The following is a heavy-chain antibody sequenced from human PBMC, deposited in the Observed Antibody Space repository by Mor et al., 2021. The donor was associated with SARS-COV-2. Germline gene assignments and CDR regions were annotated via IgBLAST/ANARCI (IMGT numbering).Heavy chain of an antibody. CDR2: INPNSGGT. D-gene: IGHD2-2*01. V-gene: IGHV1-2*04. Sequence: GWINPNSGGTNYAQKFQGWVTMTRDTSISTAYMELSRLRSDDTAVYYCAREYGPPDCSSTSCYSNGMDVWGQGTTVTVSS. J-gene: IGHJ6*02. CDR3: AREYGPPDCSSTSCYSNGMDV.